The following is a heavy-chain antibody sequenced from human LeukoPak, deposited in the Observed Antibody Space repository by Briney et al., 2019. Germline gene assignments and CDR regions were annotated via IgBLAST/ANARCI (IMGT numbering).Heavy chain of an antibody. J-gene: IGHJ4*02. CDR1: GSGLITEGAA. V-gene: IGHV6-1*01. D-gene: IGHD5/OR15-5a*01. Sequence: PSQTLFRSCAICGSGLITEGAAWTWIRQSPSRGLEWLGRIYYRSKWYNDYAVSVKSRITINPDTSKNQFSLHLSSVTPEDTAVYYCTTANSVIGGFGFWGQGTLVTVSS. CDR2: IYYRSKWYN. CDR3: TTANSVIGGFGF.